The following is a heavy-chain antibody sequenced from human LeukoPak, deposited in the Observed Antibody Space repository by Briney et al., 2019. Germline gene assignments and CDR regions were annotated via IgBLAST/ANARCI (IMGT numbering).Heavy chain of an antibody. V-gene: IGHV4-39*07. CDR1: GGSISSSSYY. D-gene: IGHD6-6*01. CDR2: IYYSGST. J-gene: IGHJ5*02. CDR3: ARESSIAARGVWFDP. Sequence: SETLSLTCTVSGGSISSSSYYWGWIRQPPGKGLEWIGSIYYSGSTYYNPSLKSRVTISVDTSKNQFSLKLSSVTAADTAVYYCARESSIAARGVWFDPWGQGTLVTVSS.